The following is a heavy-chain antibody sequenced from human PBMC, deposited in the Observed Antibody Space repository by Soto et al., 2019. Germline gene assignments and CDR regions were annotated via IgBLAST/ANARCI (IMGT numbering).Heavy chain of an antibody. CDR3: ARDQQQLGAFDI. Sequence: LSLTCAASGFTFSSYGMHWVRQAPGKGLEWVAVIWYDGSNKYYADSVKGRFTISRDNSKNTLYLQMNSLRAEDTAVYYCARDQQQLGAFDIWGQGTMVTVSS. CDR1: GFTFSSYG. D-gene: IGHD6-13*01. J-gene: IGHJ3*02. CDR2: IWYDGSNK. V-gene: IGHV3-33*01.